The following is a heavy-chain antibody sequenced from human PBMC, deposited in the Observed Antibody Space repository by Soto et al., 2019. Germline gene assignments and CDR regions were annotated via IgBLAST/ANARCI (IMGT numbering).Heavy chain of an antibody. CDR2: INPNSGGT. V-gene: IGHV1-2*04. D-gene: IGHD2-15*01. CDR1: GYTFTGYY. Sequence: QVQLVQSGAEVKKPGASVKVSCKASGYTFTGYYMHWVRQAPGQGLEWMGWINPNSGGTNYAQKFQGWVTMTRDTSISTAYMELSRLRSDDTAVYYCARDSWLYRSGGSCYTYFDYWGQGTLVTVSS. CDR3: ARDSWLYRSGGSCYTYFDY. J-gene: IGHJ4*02.